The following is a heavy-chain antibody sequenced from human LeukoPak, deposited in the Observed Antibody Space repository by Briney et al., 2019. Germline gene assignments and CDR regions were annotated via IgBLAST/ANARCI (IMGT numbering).Heavy chain of an antibody. D-gene: IGHD5-12*01. J-gene: IGHJ4*02. V-gene: IGHV3-53*01. CDR1: GFTVSTNY. Sequence: GGSLRLSCAASGFTVSTNYMSWVRQAPGKGLEWVSVIYSGGSKYYADSVKGRFTISRDNSKNTLYPQMNSLRAEDTAVYYCAAAVQWLRYDYWGQGTLVTVSS. CDR2: IYSGGSK. CDR3: AAAVQWLRYDY.